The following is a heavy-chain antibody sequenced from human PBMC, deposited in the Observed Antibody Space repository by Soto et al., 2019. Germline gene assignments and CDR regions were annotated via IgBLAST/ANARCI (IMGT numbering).Heavy chain of an antibody. CDR1: GYTFTSYG. CDR3: ARVRYCSSTSCYYYYGMDV. J-gene: IGHJ6*02. V-gene: IGHV1-18*01. D-gene: IGHD2-2*01. Sequence: ASVKVSCKASGYTFTSYGISWVRQAPGQGLEWMGWISAYNGNTNYAQKLQGRVTMTTDTSTSTAYTELRSLRSDDTAVYYCARVRYCSSTSCYYYYGMDVWGQGTTVTVSS. CDR2: ISAYNGNT.